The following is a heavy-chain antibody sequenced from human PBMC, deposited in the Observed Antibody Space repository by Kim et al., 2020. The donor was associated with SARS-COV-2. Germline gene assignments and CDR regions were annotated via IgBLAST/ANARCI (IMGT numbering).Heavy chain of an antibody. J-gene: IGHJ3*02. D-gene: IGHD6-19*01. CDR1: GFTFSSYG. Sequence: GGSLRLSCAASGFTFSSYGMHWVRQAPGKGLEWVAVIWYDGSNKYYADSVKGRFTISRDNSKNTLYLQMNSLRAEDTAVYYCARASYSSGWYSAFDIWGQGTMVTVSS. V-gene: IGHV3-33*01. CDR3: ARASYSSGWYSAFDI. CDR2: IWYDGSNK.